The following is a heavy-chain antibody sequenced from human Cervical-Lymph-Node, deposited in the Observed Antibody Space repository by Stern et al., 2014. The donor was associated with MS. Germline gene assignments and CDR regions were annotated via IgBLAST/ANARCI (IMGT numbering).Heavy chain of an antibody. CDR2: IYTSGRT. CDR3: ARGGRTGTMTYDY. D-gene: IGHD1-14*01. J-gene: IGHJ4*02. V-gene: IGHV4-61*02. CDR1: GGSLRSGSYY. Sequence: QVQLQESGPGLVKPSQTLSLTCTVSGGSLRSGSYYWSWIRQPAGKGLEWIGRIYTSGRTNYTPSLKSRVTKSVTTSKNQSSLRLSSVTAADTAVYYCARGGRTGTMTYDYWGQGNLVTVSS.